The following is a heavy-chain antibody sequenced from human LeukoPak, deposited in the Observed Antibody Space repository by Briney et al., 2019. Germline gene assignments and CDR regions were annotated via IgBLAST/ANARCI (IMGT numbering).Heavy chain of an antibody. V-gene: IGHV4-61*01. Sequence: PSETLSLTCTVSGGSVSSDTYYWSWIRQAPGKGLEWMGYIYYSGSTNYNPSLKSRVTISLDTSKSQFSLQLNSVTAADTAVYYCATGGSAGEGTFDYWGQGTLVTVSS. CDR1: GGSVSSDTYY. D-gene: IGHD3-10*01. J-gene: IGHJ4*02. CDR3: ATGGSAGEGTFDY. CDR2: IYYSGST.